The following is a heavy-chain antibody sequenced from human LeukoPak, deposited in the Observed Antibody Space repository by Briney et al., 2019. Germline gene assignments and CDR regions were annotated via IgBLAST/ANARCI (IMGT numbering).Heavy chain of an antibody. D-gene: IGHD2-8*01. CDR3: ARDSTSMVGFYYYGMDV. CDR1: GYTVTSYG. J-gene: IGHJ6*01. Sequence: AAVKVSCKASGYTVTSYGISWVRQPPAQGRECMGLISAYNGNTNYAQKLQGRVTITTATSTSTAYMQLRSLRSDDTGVYYCARDSTSMVGFYYYGMDVWGEGTTVTVSS. V-gene: IGHV1-18*01. CDR2: ISAYNGNT.